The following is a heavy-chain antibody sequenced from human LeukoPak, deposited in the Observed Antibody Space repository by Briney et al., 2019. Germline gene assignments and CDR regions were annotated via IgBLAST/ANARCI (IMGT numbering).Heavy chain of an antibody. D-gene: IGHD6-19*01. CDR1: GYTFTSYY. V-gene: IGHV1-46*01. Sequence: GASVKVSCKASGYTFTSYYIHWVRQAPGQGLEWMGTINPSGADTSNAQKFQGRVTLTRDTSTSTVYMELSSLRSEDTAVYYCAREGGKRSSGWYRESNWFDPWGQGTLVTVSS. CDR2: INPSGADT. J-gene: IGHJ5*02. CDR3: AREGGKRSSGWYRESNWFDP.